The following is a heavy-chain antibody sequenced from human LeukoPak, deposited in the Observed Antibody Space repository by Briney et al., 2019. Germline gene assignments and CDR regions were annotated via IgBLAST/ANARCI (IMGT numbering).Heavy chain of an antibody. J-gene: IGHJ4*02. Sequence: GGSLRLSCAASGFTFSSYDMHWVRQPIGKSLEWVSAICVAGDTYYPGSVKGRFTISRENAKNSLYLQMDSLRAGDTDVYYCVRGVAGSDYWGQGTLVTVSS. CDR1: GFTFSSYD. V-gene: IGHV3-13*01. CDR3: VRGVAGSDY. D-gene: IGHD6-19*01. CDR2: ICVAGDT.